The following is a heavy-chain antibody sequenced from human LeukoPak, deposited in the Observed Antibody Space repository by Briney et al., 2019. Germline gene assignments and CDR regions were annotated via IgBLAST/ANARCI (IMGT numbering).Heavy chain of an antibody. CDR2: IYYSGST. Sequence: SETLSLTCTVSGGSISSYYWSWIRQPPGKGLEWIGYIYYSGSTNYNPSLKSRVTISVDTSKNQVSLKLSSVTAADTAVYYCARFMSRYYYDSSGYGLFDIWGQGTMVTVSS. V-gene: IGHV4-59*01. J-gene: IGHJ3*02. D-gene: IGHD3-22*01. CDR1: GGSISSYY. CDR3: ARFMSRYYYDSSGYGLFDI.